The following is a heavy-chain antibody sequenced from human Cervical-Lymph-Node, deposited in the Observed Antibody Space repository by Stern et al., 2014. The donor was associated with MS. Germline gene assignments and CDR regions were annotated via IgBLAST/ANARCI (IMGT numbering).Heavy chain of an antibody. D-gene: IGHD2-15*01. V-gene: IGHV5-51*03. CDR2: IDPGNSDI. CDR3: ARWSVACDY. J-gene: IGHJ4*02. Sequence: VQLVQSGAELKKPGESLKISCKTSGYNFINYWIAWVRQVPGQGLEWIGIIDPGNSDIRYSPSFQGHVTMSADRSTTTAYLQWSSLKASDTAVYYCARWSVACDYWGQGALVTVSS. CDR1: GYNFINYW.